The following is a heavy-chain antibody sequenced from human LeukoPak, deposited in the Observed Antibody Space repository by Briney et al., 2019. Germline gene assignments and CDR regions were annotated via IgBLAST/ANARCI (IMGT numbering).Heavy chain of an antibody. D-gene: IGHD5-12*01. V-gene: IGHV3-23*01. CDR1: GFTFNNYA. CDR3: AKDDSGYDFPNWFDP. J-gene: IGHJ5*02. CDR2: ISGSGGST. Sequence: GGSLRLSCATSGFTFNNYAMSWVRQAPGKGLEWVSAISGSGGSTYYADSVQGRFTISRDNSKNTLYLQMNSLGAEDTAVYYCAKDDSGYDFPNWFDPWGQGTLVTVSS.